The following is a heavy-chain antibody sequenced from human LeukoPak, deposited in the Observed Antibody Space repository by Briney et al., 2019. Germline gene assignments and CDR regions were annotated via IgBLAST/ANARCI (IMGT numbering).Heavy chain of an antibody. CDR2: APHDGSDE. Sequence: GRSLRLSCAASGFTFSRYAMHWVRQAPGKGLEWVAVAPHDGSDEDYADSVKGRFTISRDNSKNTLNLQMNSLGPEDTALYYCATGALYAFNIWGQGTMVSVSS. CDR3: ATGALYAFNI. V-gene: IGHV3-30*04. CDR1: GFTFSRYA. J-gene: IGHJ3*02.